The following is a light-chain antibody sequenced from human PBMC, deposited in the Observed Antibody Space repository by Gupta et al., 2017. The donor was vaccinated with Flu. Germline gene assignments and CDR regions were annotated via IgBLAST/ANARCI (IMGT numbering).Light chain of an antibody. J-gene: IGLJ3*02. CDR1: TNDVGNYNR. Sequence: SVTISCTGTTNDVGNYNRVSWYHQPPGTAPKLLIYEVSNRPSGVPDRFSGSKSGNTASLTISGLQAEDEGDYYCNLYTSTYTWVFGGGTKLTVL. CDR3: NLYTSTYTWV. CDR2: EVS. V-gene: IGLV2-18*01.